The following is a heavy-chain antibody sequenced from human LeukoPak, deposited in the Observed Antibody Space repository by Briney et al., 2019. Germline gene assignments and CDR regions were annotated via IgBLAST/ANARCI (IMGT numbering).Heavy chain of an antibody. CDR1: GFTFSSYG. CDR2: IWYDGSNK. V-gene: IGHV3-33*06. D-gene: IGHD3-22*01. J-gene: IGHJ3*02. Sequence: GGSLRLSCAASGFTFSSYGMHWVRQAPGKGLEWVAVIWYDGSNKYYADSVEGRFTISRDNSKNTLYLQMNSLRAEDTAVYYCAKGKLVVIEGEVDAFDIWGQGTMVTVSS. CDR3: AKGKLVVIEGEVDAFDI.